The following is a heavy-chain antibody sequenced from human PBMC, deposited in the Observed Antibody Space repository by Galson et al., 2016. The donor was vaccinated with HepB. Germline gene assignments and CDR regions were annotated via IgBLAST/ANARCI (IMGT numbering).Heavy chain of an antibody. CDR2: IYFSGST. Sequence: SETLSLTCTVSGGSISSSSYYWGWIRQPPGKGLEWIGVIYFSGSTYYNSSLKSRVTIHVDTSMNQFSLKLSSVTAGDTAVYYCARLGGQKGLRFGILDYWGQGRLVTVSS. V-gene: IGHV4-39*01. CDR3: ARLGGQKGLRFGILDY. D-gene: IGHD2-21*02. J-gene: IGHJ4*02. CDR1: GGSISSSSYY.